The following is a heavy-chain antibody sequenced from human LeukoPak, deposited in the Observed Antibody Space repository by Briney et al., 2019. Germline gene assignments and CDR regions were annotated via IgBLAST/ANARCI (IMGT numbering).Heavy chain of an antibody. J-gene: IGHJ5*02. CDR3: TRRNTADASIDL. D-gene: IGHD4-17*01. CDR1: GGSISGHW. V-gene: IGHV4-59*11. CDR2: ILYSGST. Sequence: SXTLSLTCSVSGGSISGHWWTWVRQPPGEGLEWIGDILYSGSTNYNPSLKSRLSILVDTSTNQFSLKLNSVTAADTAMYYCTRRNTADASIDLWGQGILVIASS.